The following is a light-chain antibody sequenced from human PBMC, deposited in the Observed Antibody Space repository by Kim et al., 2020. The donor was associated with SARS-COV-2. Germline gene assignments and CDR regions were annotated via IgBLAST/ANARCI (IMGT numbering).Light chain of an antibody. Sequence: YELTQPPSVSVAPGKTARITCGGKNIGSKSVHWYQQKPGQAPVLVIYYDSDRPSGIPERFSGSNSGNTATLTISRVEAGDEADYYCQVWESSSDHWVFGG. CDR3: QVWESSSDHWV. CDR1: NIGSKS. CDR2: YDS. V-gene: IGLV3-21*01. J-gene: IGLJ3*02.